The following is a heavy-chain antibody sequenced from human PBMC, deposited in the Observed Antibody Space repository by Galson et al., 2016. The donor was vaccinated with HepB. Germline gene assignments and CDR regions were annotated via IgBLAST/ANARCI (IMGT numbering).Heavy chain of an antibody. CDR2: ISFDGRIK. CDR1: GFTFSTYS. J-gene: IGHJ1*01. D-gene: IGHD3-3*01. Sequence: SLRLSCAASGFTFSTYSMHWVRQAPGKGLEWVTVISFDGRIKFYTDSVKGRFTISRDNSKNTLYLQMSSLSPDDTAVYYCARDGVRWSPVEYFHHWGQGTLVSVSS. V-gene: IGHV3-30*04. CDR3: ARDGVRWSPVEYFHH.